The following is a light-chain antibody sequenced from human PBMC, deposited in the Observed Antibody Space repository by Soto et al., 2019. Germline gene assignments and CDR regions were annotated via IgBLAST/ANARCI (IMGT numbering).Light chain of an antibody. J-gene: IGLJ1*01. CDR3: QVWDNSSDHYV. V-gene: IGLV3-21*02. CDR1: NIGNKR. Sequence: SYELTQPPSVSVAPRQTARITCGENNIGNKRVHWYQQKPAQAPVLVLYDVGDRPSGIPERFSGSNSGNTATLTIRKVEAGDEADYYCQVWDNSSDHYVFGTGTKLTVL. CDR2: DVG.